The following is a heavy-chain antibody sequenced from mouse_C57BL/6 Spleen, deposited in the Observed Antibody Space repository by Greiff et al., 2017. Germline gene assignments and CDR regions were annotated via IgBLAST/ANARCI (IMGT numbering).Heavy chain of an antibody. J-gene: IGHJ2*01. CDR3: AREIYDGYWDY. CDR2: FHPSNDDT. V-gene: IGHV1-47*01. D-gene: IGHD2-3*01. Sequence: QVQLQQSGAELVKPGASVKMSCKASGYTFTTYPIEWVKQNPGKSLEWIGNFHPSNDDTKYNEKFKGKATLTVDTSSSTVYVQLSRLTSDDSAVYYCAREIYDGYWDYWGQGTTLKVSS. CDR1: GYTFTTYP.